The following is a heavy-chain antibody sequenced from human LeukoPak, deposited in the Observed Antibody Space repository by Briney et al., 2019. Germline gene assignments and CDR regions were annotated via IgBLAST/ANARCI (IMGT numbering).Heavy chain of an antibody. J-gene: IGHJ4*02. CDR1: GFTFSSYA. Sequence: GGSLRLSCAASGFTFSSYAMHWVRQAPGKGLEWVAVISYDGSNKYYADPVKGRFTISRDNSKNTLYLQMNSLRAEDTAVYYCARDRGTADYYFDYWGQGTLVTVSS. CDR2: ISYDGSNK. CDR3: ARDRGTADYYFDY. V-gene: IGHV3-30-3*01. D-gene: IGHD2-15*01.